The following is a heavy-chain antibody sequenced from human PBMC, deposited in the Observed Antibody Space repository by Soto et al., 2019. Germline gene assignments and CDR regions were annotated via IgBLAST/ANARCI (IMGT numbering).Heavy chain of an antibody. D-gene: IGHD6-19*01. Sequence: SSETLSLTCTVSGGSISSGSYYWSWIRQPPGKGLEWIGYIYYSGSTNYNPSLKSRVTISVDTSKNQFSLKLSSVTAADTAVYYCARDRPGYSSGWYGGFDPWGQGTLVTVSS. J-gene: IGHJ5*02. V-gene: IGHV4-61*01. CDR3: ARDRPGYSSGWYGGFDP. CDR1: GGSISSGSYY. CDR2: IYYSGST.